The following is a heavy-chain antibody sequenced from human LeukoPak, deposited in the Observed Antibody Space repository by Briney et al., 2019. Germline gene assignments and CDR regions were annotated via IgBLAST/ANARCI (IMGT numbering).Heavy chain of an antibody. J-gene: IGHJ4*02. Sequence: ASVKVSCKASGYTFPSYFMHWVRQAPGQGLEWMGIINPTGGSTTYAQKFQGRVTMTRDTSTSTVYMELSSLRSGDTAVYYCARTAARRFDYWGQGTLVTVSS. V-gene: IGHV1-46*01. CDR3: ARTAARRFDY. CDR2: INPTGGST. D-gene: IGHD6-6*01. CDR1: GYTFPSYF.